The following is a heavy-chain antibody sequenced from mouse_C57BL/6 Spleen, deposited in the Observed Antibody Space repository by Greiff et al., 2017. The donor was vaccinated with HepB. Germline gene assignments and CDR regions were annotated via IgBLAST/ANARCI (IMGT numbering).Heavy chain of an antibody. J-gene: IGHJ4*01. Sequence: EVQLQESGPGLAKPSQTLSLTCSVTGYSITSDYWNWIRKFPGNKLEYMGYISYSGSTYYNPSLKSRISITRDTSKNQYYLQLNSVTTEDTATYYCARCPRKTAHVPYYAMDYWGQGTSVTVSS. V-gene: IGHV3-8*01. CDR2: ISYSGST. CDR3: ARCPRKTAHVPYYAMDY. D-gene: IGHD3-2*02. CDR1: GYSITSDY.